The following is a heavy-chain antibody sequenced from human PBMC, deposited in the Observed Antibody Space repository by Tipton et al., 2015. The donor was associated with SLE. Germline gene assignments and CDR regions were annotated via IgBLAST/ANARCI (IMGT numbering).Heavy chain of an antibody. D-gene: IGHD6-13*01. J-gene: IGHJ6*03. CDR1: GGSISSGNYY. CDR3: AKKEYSSSWGGYYMDV. Sequence: TLSLTCTVSGGSISSGNYYWSWIRQPAGKGLEWIGYIYTSGSTNYNPSLKSRVTMSVDTSKNQFSLKLSSVTAADTAVYYCAKKEYSSSWGGYYMDVWGKGTTVTVSS. CDR2: IYTSGST. V-gene: IGHV4-61*09.